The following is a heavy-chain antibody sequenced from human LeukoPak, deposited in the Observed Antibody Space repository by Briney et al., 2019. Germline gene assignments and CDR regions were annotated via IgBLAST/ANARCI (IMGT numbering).Heavy chain of an antibody. CDR3: AKVADSSSLMDV. CDR2: IRYDGSNK. V-gene: IGHV3-30*02. CDR1: GFTFSSYG. J-gene: IGHJ6*03. Sequence: PGGSLRLSCAASGFTFSSYGMHWVRQAPGKELEWVAFIRYDGSNKYYADSVKGRFTISRDNSKNTLYLQMNSLRAEDTAVYYCAKVADSSSLMDVWGKGTTVTVSS. D-gene: IGHD6-13*01.